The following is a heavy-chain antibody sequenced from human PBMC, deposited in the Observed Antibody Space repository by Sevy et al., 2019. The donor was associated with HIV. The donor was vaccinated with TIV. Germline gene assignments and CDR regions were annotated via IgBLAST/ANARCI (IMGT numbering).Heavy chain of an antibody. J-gene: IGHJ4*02. CDR1: GFTFSDYS. V-gene: IGHV3-30*02. CDR3: ARRGDFLLTD. D-gene: IGHD3-9*01. Sequence: GGCLRLSCAASGFTFSDYSMHWVRQAPGKGLEWVAFIRYDGTRKDYADSVKGRFTISRDNSKKTLFLQMNSLRAEDTAVYYCARRGDFLLTDWGQGALVTVSP. CDR2: IRYDGTRK.